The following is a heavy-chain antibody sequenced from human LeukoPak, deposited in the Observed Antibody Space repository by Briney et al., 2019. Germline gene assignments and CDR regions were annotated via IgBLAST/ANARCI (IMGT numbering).Heavy chain of an antibody. Sequence: GGSLRLSCAASGFTFSSYAMSWVRQAPGKGLEWVSAISGSGGSTYYADSVKGRFTISRDNSKNTLYLQMNSLRAEDTAVYYCAKDAADSSRYYYVNYFDYWGQGTLVTVSS. CDR1: GFTFSSYA. CDR2: ISGSGGST. CDR3: AKDAADSSRYYYVNYFDY. D-gene: IGHD3-22*01. V-gene: IGHV3-23*01. J-gene: IGHJ4*02.